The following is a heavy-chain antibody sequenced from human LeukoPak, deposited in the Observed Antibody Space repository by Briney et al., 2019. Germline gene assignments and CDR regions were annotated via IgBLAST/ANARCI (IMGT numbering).Heavy chain of an antibody. CDR2: ISSSSSYI. CDR3: ARVDSSGWFDY. V-gene: IGHV3-21*01. CDR1: GFTFSSYS. Sequence: GGSLRLSCAASGFTFSSYSMNWVRQAPGKGLEWVSSISSSSSYIYYADSVRGRFTISRDNAKNSLYLQMNSLRAEDTAVYYCARVDSSGWFDYWGQGTLVTVSS. D-gene: IGHD6-19*01. J-gene: IGHJ4*02.